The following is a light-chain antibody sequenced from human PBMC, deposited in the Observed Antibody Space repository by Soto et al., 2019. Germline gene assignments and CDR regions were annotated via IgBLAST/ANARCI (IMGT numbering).Light chain of an antibody. CDR1: SSDVGGYNY. CDR2: EVS. CDR3: TSYAGGNNLV. J-gene: IGLJ3*02. V-gene: IGLV2-8*01. Sequence: QSALTQPPSASGSPGQSVTLSCTGTSSDVGGYNYVSWYQQHPGKAPKLLIYEVSKRPSGVPNRFFGFESGYTASLTVSGLRAEDEADYYCTSYAGGNNLVFGGGTKLTVL.